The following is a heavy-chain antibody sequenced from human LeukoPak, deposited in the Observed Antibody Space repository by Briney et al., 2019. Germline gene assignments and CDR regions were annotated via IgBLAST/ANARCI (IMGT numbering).Heavy chain of an antibody. CDR2: IYTSGST. D-gene: IGHD5-18*01. Sequence: SETLSLTCTVSGGSISSYYWSWIRQPPGKGLEWIGYIYTSGSTNYNPSLKSRVTISVDTSKNQFSLKLSSVTAADTAVYYCARGAGIQLPFDYWGQGTLVTVSS. CDR3: ARGAGIQLPFDY. CDR1: GGSISSYY. V-gene: IGHV4-4*09. J-gene: IGHJ4*02.